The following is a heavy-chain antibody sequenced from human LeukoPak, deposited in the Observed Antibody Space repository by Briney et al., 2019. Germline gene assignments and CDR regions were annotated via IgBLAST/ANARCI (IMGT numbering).Heavy chain of an antibody. J-gene: IGHJ4*02. Sequence: GGSLRLSCAASGFTFSSYAMSWVRQAPGKGLEWVSGISSSGGSTYSAASVRGRFTILRDNAKSTLYVQMNSLTAEDTAFCYSAKDHYSNYGYFAYWGQGTLVTVSS. D-gene: IGHD4-11*01. V-gene: IGHV3-23*01. CDR3: AKDHYSNYGYFAY. CDR1: GFTFSSYA. CDR2: ISSSGGST.